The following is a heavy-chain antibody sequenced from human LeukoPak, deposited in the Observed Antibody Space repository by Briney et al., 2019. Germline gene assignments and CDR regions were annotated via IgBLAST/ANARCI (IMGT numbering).Heavy chain of an antibody. J-gene: IGHJ4*02. CDR3: ARYLNSGPEDF. CDR2: IKHDGREK. D-gene: IGHD1-26*01. Sequence: GGSLRLSCAATGFTFSNYWMSWFRQAPGKGLEWVANIKHDGREKQYVDSVKGRFTISRDNAKNSLFLQMNSLRAEDTAVYYCARYLNSGPEDFWGQGTLVTVSS. CDR1: GFTFSNYW. V-gene: IGHV3-7*01.